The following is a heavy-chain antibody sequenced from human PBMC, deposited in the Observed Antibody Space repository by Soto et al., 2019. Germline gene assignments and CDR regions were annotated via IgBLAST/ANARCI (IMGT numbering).Heavy chain of an antibody. CDR3: ARNYGDYFDY. Sequence: QVQLVESGGGVVQPGRSLRLSCAASGFTFSSYAMHWVRQAPGKGLEWVAVVSYDGINKYYTDSVKGRFTISRDNSKNTLYLQMNSLRAEDTAVYYCARNYGDYFDYWGQGTLVTVSS. CDR1: GFTFSSYA. CDR2: VSYDGINK. V-gene: IGHV3-30-3*01. D-gene: IGHD4-17*01. J-gene: IGHJ4*02.